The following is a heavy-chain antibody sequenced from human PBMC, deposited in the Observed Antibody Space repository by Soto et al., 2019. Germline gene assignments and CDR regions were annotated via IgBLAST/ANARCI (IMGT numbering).Heavy chain of an antibody. CDR1: GDTIRTGGCT. J-gene: IGHJ5*01. CDR2: TYHSGNP. CDR3: ARLIGDSWLDS. D-gene: IGHD2-8*01. V-gene: IGHV4-30-2*05. Sequence: SETQSLTCDVSGDTIRTGGCTWAWIRQPPGKALEWIGHTYHSGNPYYNPSLKSRITINADTSNNQLSLQLNSVTPDDTAVYYCARLIGDSWLDSWGQGTLVTVSS.